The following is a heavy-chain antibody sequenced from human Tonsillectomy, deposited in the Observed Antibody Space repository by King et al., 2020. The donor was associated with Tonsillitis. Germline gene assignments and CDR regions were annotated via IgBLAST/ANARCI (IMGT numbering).Heavy chain of an antibody. J-gene: IGHJ4*02. CDR1: GGSISSSNYY. Sequence: QLQESGPGLVKPSETLSLTCTVSGGSISSSNYYWGWIRQPPGKGLEWIGSISYSGSTYYNPSLKSRVTISEDTSKNQFSLNLSSVTAADTAVYYCAGLVPYYYDSRGYYYTFDYWGQGTLVTVSS. V-gene: IGHV4-39*01. D-gene: IGHD3-22*01. CDR2: ISYSGST. CDR3: AGLVPYYYDSRGYYYTFDY.